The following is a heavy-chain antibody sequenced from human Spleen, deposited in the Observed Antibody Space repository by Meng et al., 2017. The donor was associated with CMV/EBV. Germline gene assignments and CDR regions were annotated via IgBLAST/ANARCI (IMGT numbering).Heavy chain of an antibody. V-gene: IGHV4-34*01. CDR2: INHSGST. CDR1: GGSISSYY. Sequence: SETLSLTCTVSGGSISSYYWSWIRQPPGKGLEWIGEINHSGSTNYNPSLKSRVTISVDTSKNQFSLKLSSVTAADTAVYYCARGLFRKSSRFYYYYYGMDVWGQGTTVTVSS. CDR3: ARGLFRKSSRFYYYYYGMDV. J-gene: IGHJ6*02. D-gene: IGHD6-6*01.